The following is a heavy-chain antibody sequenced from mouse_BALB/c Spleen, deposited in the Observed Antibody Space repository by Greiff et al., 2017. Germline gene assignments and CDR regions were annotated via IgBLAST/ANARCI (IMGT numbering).Heavy chain of an antibody. Sequence: EVQLVESGGGLVKPGGSLKLTCAASGFAFSSYDMSWVRQTPEKRLEWVAYISSGGGSTYYPDTVKGRFTISRDNAKNTLYLQMSSLKSEDTAMYYCARQGVRRLYYAMDYGGQGTSVTVSS. D-gene: IGHD2-14*01. CDR3: ARQGVRRLYYAMDY. V-gene: IGHV5-12-1*01. CDR1: GFAFSSYD. J-gene: IGHJ4*01. CDR2: ISSGGGST.